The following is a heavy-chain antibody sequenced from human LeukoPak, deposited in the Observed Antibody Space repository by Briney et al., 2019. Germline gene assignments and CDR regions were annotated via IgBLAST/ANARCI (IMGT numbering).Heavy chain of an antibody. Sequence: SETLSLTCAVYGGCFGAYYWSWIRQSPGKGLEWIGEVNHSGGANSNPSLKSRVTISVDTSKNEFSLKLTSVTAADTAVYYCARRHFYGRRYYFDYWGQGTLVTVSS. CDR3: ARRHFYGRRYYFDY. V-gene: IGHV4-34*01. CDR1: GGCFGAYY. CDR2: VNHSGGA. J-gene: IGHJ4*02. D-gene: IGHD2/OR15-2a*01.